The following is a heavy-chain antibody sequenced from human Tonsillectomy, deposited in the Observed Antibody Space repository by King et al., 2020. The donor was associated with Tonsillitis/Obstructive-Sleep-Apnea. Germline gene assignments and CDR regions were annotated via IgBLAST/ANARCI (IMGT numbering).Heavy chain of an antibody. J-gene: IGHJ4*02. CDR2: IKSKTDGGTT. CDR3: LTAPGI. V-gene: IGHV3-15*01. D-gene: IGHD6-13*01. CDR1: GFTFSNVW. Sequence: VQLVESGGGLVKPGGSLRLSCAVSGFTFSNVWMNWVRQAPGKGLEWVGHIKSKTDGGTTDYAAPVKGRFTISRDDSKNTLYMEMNSLKTEDTAVYYCLTAPGIWAQGPLVPVSP.